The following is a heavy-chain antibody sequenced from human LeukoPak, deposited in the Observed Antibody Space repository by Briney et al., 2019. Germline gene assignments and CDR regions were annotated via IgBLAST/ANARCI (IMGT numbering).Heavy chain of an antibody. CDR1: GFTFSSYA. V-gene: IGHV3-23*01. J-gene: IGHJ4*02. CDR2: ISGSGGST. Sequence: GGSLRLSCAASGFTFSSYAMSWVRQAPGKGLEWVSAISGSGGSTYYADSVKGRFTISRDNSKNTLYLQMNSLRAEDTAVYYCAKDLGYGYGYATPLDDYWGQGTLVTVSS. CDR3: AKDLGYGYGYATPLDDY. D-gene: IGHD5-18*01.